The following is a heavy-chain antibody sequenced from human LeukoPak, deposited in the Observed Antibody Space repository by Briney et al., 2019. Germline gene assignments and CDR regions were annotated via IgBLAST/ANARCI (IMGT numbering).Heavy chain of an antibody. D-gene: IGHD5-18*01. CDR3: AREGDTYGYGHGQNEY. CDR1: GYTFTSYG. J-gene: IGHJ4*02. V-gene: IGHV1-18*01. CDR2: ISAYNGNT. Sequence: ASVKVSCKASGYTFTSYGISWVRQAPGQGLEWMGWISAYNGNTNYAQKLQGRVTMTTDTSTSTAYMELRSLRSDDTAVYYCAREGDTYGYGHGQNEYWGQGTLVTVSS.